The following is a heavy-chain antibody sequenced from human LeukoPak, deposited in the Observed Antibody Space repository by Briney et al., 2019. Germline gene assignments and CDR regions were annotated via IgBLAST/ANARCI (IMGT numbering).Heavy chain of an antibody. CDR2: ISGGGDIT. V-gene: IGHV3-23*01. CDR3: VREDTPATANY. J-gene: IGHJ4*02. D-gene: IGHD2-21*02. CDR1: GFNFANHA. Sequence: GGSLRLSRAASGFNFANHAMSWVRQTPGKGLEWVSAISGGGDITYYADSVTGRFTISRDNSKDTLFLQMHSLRPGDTAVYYCVREDTPATANYWGQGTLVTISS.